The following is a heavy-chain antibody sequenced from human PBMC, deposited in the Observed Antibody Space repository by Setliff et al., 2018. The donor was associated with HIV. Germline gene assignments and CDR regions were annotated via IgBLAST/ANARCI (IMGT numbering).Heavy chain of an antibody. J-gene: IGHJ5*02. Sequence: APVKVSCKASQNSFSDDYMNWVRQAPGQRPEWMGWIRLPRGGTKYAQKFQGRVSLTWDTSISTGYMELRRLRSDDTAIYYCVTSPGSFLAQDATEAGDAWGQGSLVTVS. CDR3: VTSPGSFLAQDATEAGDA. CDR2: IRLPRGGT. CDR1: QNSFSDDY. V-gene: IGHV1-2*02. D-gene: IGHD6-13*01.